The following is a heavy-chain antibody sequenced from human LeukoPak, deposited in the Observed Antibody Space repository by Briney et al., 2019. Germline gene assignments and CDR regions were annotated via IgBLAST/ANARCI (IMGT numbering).Heavy chain of an antibody. CDR2: IWYDGGNK. CDR3: ARDRGYDILTPNGYGMDV. D-gene: IGHD3-9*01. CDR1: GFTFSSYG. Sequence: GGSLRLSCVASGFTFSSYGMHWVRQAPGKGLEWVAVIWYDGGNKDYADSVKGRFTISRDNSKNTLYLQMNSLRAEDTAVYYCARDRGYDILTPNGYGMDVWGQGTTVTVSS. V-gene: IGHV3-33*01. J-gene: IGHJ6*02.